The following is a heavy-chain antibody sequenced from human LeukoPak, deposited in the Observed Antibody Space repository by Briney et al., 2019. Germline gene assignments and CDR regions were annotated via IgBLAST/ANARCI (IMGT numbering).Heavy chain of an antibody. CDR1: GFTVSNAW. CDR2: IRSKTDGRTT. D-gene: IGHD7-27*01. Sequence: KTWGPLRLSCAASGFTVSNAWMSWVRQAPGKGLEWVGRIRSKTDGRTTDYAAPVKGRFIISRDESKNTLYLQMNSLKTEDTAVYYCTTTTLTGVTIDYWGQGTLVTVSS. CDR3: TTTTLTGVTIDY. V-gene: IGHV3-15*01. J-gene: IGHJ4*02.